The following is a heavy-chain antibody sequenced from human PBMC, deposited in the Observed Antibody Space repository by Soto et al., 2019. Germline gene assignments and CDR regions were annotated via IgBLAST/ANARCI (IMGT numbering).Heavy chain of an antibody. Sequence: ASVKVSCKVSGYTLTELSMHWVRQAPGKGLEWMGGFDPEDGETIYAQKFQGRVTMTEDTSTDTAYMELSSLRSEDTAVYYCATDGTPAVLAEAGLRRDAFDIWGQGTMVTVSS. D-gene: IGHD6-19*01. J-gene: IGHJ3*02. CDR1: GYTLTELS. V-gene: IGHV1-24*01. CDR3: ATDGTPAVLAEAGLRRDAFDI. CDR2: FDPEDGET.